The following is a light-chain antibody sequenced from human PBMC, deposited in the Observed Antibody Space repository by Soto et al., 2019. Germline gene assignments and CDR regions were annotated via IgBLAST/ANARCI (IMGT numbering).Light chain of an antibody. CDR2: DVS. J-gene: IGLJ2*01. Sequence: QSGLTQPASVSGSPGQSITISCTGTSSDVGSYNYVSWYQQYPGKAPKLMIYDVSNRPSGVSYRFSGSKSGNTASLTISGPQAEDEADYYYSSYTPSGTHVVFGGGTKLTVL. CDR3: SSYTPSGTHVV. V-gene: IGLV2-14*01. CDR1: SSDVGSYNY.